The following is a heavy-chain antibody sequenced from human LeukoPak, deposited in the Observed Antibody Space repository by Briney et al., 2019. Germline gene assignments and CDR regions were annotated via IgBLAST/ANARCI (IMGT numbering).Heavy chain of an antibody. Sequence: SETLSLTCAVSGGSISSGGYSWSWVQQPPGKGLEWIGYIYHSGSTYYNPSLKSRVTISVDRSKNQFSLKLSSVTAADTAVYYCARALYDHGYYFDYWGQGTLVTVSS. CDR1: GGSISSGGYS. CDR3: ARALYDHGYYFDY. CDR2: IYHSGST. J-gene: IGHJ4*02. D-gene: IGHD2/OR15-2a*01. V-gene: IGHV4-30-2*01.